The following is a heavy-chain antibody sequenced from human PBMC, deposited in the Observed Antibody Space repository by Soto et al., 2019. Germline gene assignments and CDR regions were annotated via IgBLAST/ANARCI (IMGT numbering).Heavy chain of an antibody. CDR2: IYYSGST. J-gene: IGHJ4*02. CDR3: ARVPYYYDSSGYYPFDY. CDR1: GGSISSGDYY. V-gene: IGHV4-30-4*01. D-gene: IGHD3-22*01. Sequence: TLSLTCTVSGGSISSGDYYWSWIRQPPGKGLEWIGYIYYSGSTYYNPSLKSRVTISVDTSKNQFSLKLSSVTAADTAVYYCARVPYYYDSSGYYPFDYWGQGTLVTVSS.